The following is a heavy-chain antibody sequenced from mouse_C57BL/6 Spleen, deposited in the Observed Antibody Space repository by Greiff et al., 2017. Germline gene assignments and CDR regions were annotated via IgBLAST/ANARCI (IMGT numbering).Heavy chain of an antibody. D-gene: IGHD4-1*01. V-gene: IGHV10-1*01. CDR2: IRSKSTNYAT. Sequence: GGGLVQPKGSLKLSCAASGFSFNTYAMNWVRQAPGKGLEWVARIRSKSTNYATYYADSVKDRFTISRDDSESMLYLQMNNLRTEDTAMYYCVRGSNWDDRCYAMGYWGQGTSVTVSA. J-gene: IGHJ4*01. CDR3: VRGSNWDDRCYAMGY. CDR1: GFSFNTYA.